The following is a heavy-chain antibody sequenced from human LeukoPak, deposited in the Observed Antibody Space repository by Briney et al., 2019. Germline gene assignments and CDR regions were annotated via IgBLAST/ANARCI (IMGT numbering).Heavy chain of an antibody. CDR3: ARDPRIRDGYNLGWFDP. Sequence: GASVKVSCKASGYTFTSYYMHWVRQAPGQGLEWMGIINPSGGSTSYAQKFQGRVTMTRDTSTSTVYMELSSLRSEDTAVYYCARDPRIRDGYNLGWFDPWGQGTLVTVSS. V-gene: IGHV1-46*01. D-gene: IGHD5-24*01. CDR2: INPSGGST. J-gene: IGHJ5*02. CDR1: GYTFTSYY.